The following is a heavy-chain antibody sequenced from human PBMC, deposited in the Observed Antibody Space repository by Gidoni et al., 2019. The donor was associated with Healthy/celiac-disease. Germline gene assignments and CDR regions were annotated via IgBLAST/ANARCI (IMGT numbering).Heavy chain of an antibody. CDR2: IKQDGSEK. J-gene: IGHJ5*02. D-gene: IGHD6-19*01. V-gene: IGHV3-7*01. CDR3: ARDFLDSSGWYEVYWFDP. CDR1: GFTFSSYW. Sequence: EVQLVESGGGLVQPGGSLRLSCSASGFTFSSYWMSWVRQAPGKGLEGVANIKQDGSEKYYVDSVKGRFTISRDNAKNSLYLQMNSLRAEDTAVYYCARDFLDSSGWYEVYWFDPWGQGTLVTVSS.